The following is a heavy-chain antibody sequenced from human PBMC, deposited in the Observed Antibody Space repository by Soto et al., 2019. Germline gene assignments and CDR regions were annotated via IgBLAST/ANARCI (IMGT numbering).Heavy chain of an antibody. V-gene: IGHV6-1*01. J-gene: IGHJ4*02. Sequence: SQTLSLTCAISVDSVSSNIAAWNLVSQSPSRGLEWLGRTKYRSKWYTDYATSVKSRITINPDTSKNKVSLQLNSVTPEDTAVYYCAREGSRTGTYYFDFWSQGIRGTV. CDR2: TKYRSKWYT. CDR1: VDSVSSNIAA. D-gene: IGHD2-15*01. CDR3: AREGSRTGTYYFDF.